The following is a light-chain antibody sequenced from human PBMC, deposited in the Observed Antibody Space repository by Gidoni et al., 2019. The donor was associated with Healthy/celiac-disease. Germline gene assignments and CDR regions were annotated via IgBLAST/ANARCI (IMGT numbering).Light chain of an antibody. CDR2: YKN. CDR3: GTWDSSLSSWV. Sequence: QSALTQPPSLSAAPGQKVTISCSGSSSNIGNNHVPWYQQLPRTAPKILIHYKNKRPSGIPDRFSGSKYGTSATLGITGLQHGEEDDYYCGTWDSSLSSWVFGGGTKVTVL. J-gene: IGLJ3*02. V-gene: IGLV1-51*01. CDR1: SSNIGNNH.